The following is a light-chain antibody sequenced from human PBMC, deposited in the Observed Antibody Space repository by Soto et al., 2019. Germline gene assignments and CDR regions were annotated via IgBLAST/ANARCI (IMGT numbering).Light chain of an antibody. Sequence: QSALTQPDSVSGSPGQSITLSCTGTITDVGSSNYVSWYKQHPGKAPKLMIYDVSNRPSGVSNRFSGSKSGNTASLTISGLQAEDEADYYCSSYTTTSTWVFGGGTKLTVL. CDR3: SSYTTTSTWV. CDR1: ITDVGSSNY. V-gene: IGLV2-14*01. J-gene: IGLJ2*01. CDR2: DVS.